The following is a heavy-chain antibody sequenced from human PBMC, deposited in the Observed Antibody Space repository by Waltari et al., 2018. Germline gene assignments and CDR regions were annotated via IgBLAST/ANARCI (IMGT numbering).Heavy chain of an antibody. J-gene: IGHJ3*02. CDR3: ARGTWIQLWLQTLAFDI. CDR1: GGSFSGYY. D-gene: IGHD5-18*01. Sequence: QVQLQQWGAGLLKPSETLSLTCAVYGGSFSGYYWSWIRQPPGKGLEWIGEINHSGSTNYNPSLKRRVTRSVDTSKNQFSLKLSSVTAADTAVYYCARGTWIQLWLQTLAFDIWGQGTMVTVSS. V-gene: IGHV4-34*01. CDR2: INHSGST.